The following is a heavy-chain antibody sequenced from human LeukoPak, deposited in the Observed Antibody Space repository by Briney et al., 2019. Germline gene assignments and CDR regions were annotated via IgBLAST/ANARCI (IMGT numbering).Heavy chain of an antibody. D-gene: IGHD6-19*01. V-gene: IGHV1-8*01. CDR1: GYTFTSYD. CDR3: AVTVAVAPHYYGMDV. CDR2: MNPNSGNR. Sequence: ASVKVSCKSSGYTFTSYDINWVRQATGQGLEWVGWMNPNSGNRGYAQKFQGRVTMTRNTSISTAYMELSSLRSEDTAVYYCAVTVAVAPHYYGMDVWGQGTRSPSP. J-gene: IGHJ6*02.